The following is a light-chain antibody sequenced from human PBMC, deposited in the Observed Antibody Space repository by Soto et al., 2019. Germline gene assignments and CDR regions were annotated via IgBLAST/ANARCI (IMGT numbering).Light chain of an antibody. CDR3: SLYSSNGSLI. J-gene: IGLJ1*01. Sequence: VLTQPASVSGSPGQSITISCTATTTDIDNYDSVSWYQQAPGTAPKLIIYDVNNRPSGAPDRFSGSTSGNTASLTISGLQAEDETDYFCSLYSSNGSLIFGPGTKVTVL. V-gene: IGLV2-18*01. CDR2: DVN. CDR1: TTDIDNYDS.